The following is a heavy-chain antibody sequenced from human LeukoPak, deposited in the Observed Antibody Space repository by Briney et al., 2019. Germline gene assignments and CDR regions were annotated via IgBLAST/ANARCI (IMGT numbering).Heavy chain of an antibody. J-gene: IGHJ5*02. Sequence: SETLSLTCTVSGGSISSSSYYWGWIRQPPGKGLEWIGSIYYSGSTYYNPSLKSRVTISVDTSKNQFSLKLSSVTAADTAVYYCARLVSGYCSGGSCYAELHWFDPWGQGTLVTVSS. CDR2: IYYSGST. D-gene: IGHD2-15*01. V-gene: IGHV4-39*01. CDR3: ARLVSGYCSGGSCYAELHWFDP. CDR1: GGSISSSSYY.